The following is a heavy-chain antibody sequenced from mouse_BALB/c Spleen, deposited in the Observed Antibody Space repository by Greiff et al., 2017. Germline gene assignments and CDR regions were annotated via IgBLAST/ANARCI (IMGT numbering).Heavy chain of an antibody. D-gene: IGHD2-10*02. CDR3: ARGYGNGYYAMDY. Sequence: VKLVESGPGLVAPSQSLSITCTVSGFSLTSYGVRWVRQPPGKGLEWLGVIWAGGSTNYNSALMSRLSISKDNSKSQVFLKMNSLQTDDTAMYYCARGYGNGYYAMDYWGQGTSVTVSS. CDR1: GFSLTSYG. J-gene: IGHJ4*01. V-gene: IGHV2-9*02. CDR2: IWAGGST.